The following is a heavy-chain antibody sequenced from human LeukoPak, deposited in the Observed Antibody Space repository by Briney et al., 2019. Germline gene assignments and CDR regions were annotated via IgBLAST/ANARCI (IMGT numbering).Heavy chain of an antibody. Sequence: SETLSLTCTVSGGSISSGGYYWSWIRQHPGKGLEWIGYIYYSGSTYYSPSLKSRVTISVDTSKNQFSLKLSSVTAADTAVYYCARGGAVTTSSWFDPWGQGTLVTVSS. CDR3: ARGGAVTTSSWFDP. V-gene: IGHV4-31*03. CDR2: IYYSGST. D-gene: IGHD4-17*01. CDR1: GGSISSGGYY. J-gene: IGHJ5*02.